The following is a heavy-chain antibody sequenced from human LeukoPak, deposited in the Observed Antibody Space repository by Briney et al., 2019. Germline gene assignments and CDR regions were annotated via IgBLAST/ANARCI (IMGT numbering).Heavy chain of an antibody. J-gene: IGHJ3*02. Sequence: PSETLSLTCNVSGGSINNYYWSWLRQPPGKGLEWIGYIYFTGGTNYNPSLKSRVTMSIDTSKNQFSLKLNSVTAADTAVYYCARMYSSSWSWGDAFDIWGQGTMVTVSS. V-gene: IGHV4-59*01. CDR2: IYFTGGT. D-gene: IGHD6-13*01. CDR1: GGSINNYY. CDR3: ARMYSSSWSWGDAFDI.